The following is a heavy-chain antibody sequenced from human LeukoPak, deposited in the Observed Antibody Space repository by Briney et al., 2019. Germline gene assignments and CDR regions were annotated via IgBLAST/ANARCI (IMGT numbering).Heavy chain of an antibody. J-gene: IGHJ1*01. CDR3: ARDRLLYYYDSGPTGHFQH. CDR2: ISSSSTYI. CDR1: GFTFSSYS. V-gene: IGHV3-21*01. D-gene: IGHD3-22*01. Sequence: GGSLRLSCAASGFTFSSYSMNWVRQAPGKGLEWVSSISSSSTYIYYADSVKGRFTISRDNAKNSLYLQMSSLRADDTAVYYCARDRLLYYYDSGPTGHFQHWGQGTLVTV.